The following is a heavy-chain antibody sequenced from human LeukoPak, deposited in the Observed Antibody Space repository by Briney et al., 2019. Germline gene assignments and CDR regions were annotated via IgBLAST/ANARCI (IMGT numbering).Heavy chain of an antibody. CDR1: GETFTSYG. CDR3: ARDLATHYYDSSGYIPSDY. Sequence: ASVKVSCKASGETFTSYGISGVRQAPGQGLEWMGWISAYNGNTNYAQKLQGRVTMTTDTSTSTAYMELRSLRSDDTAVYYCARDLATHYYDSSGYIPSDYWGQGTLVTVSS. CDR2: ISAYNGNT. J-gene: IGHJ4*02. V-gene: IGHV1-18*01. D-gene: IGHD3-22*01.